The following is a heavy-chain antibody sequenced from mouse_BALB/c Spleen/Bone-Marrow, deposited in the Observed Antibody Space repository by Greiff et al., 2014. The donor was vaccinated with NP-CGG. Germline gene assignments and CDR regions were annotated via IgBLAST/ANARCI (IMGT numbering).Heavy chain of an antibody. J-gene: IGHJ2*01. V-gene: IGHV14-3*02. CDR1: GFNIKDTY. CDR2: IDPANGNT. D-gene: IGHD4-1*01. CDR3: ARSGLGPPFDY. Sequence: EVKLVESGAELVKPGASVKLSCTASGFNIKDTYMHWVKQRPEQGLEWIGRIDPANGNTKYDPKFQGKATITADTSSNTAYLQLSSLTSEDTAVYYCARSGLGPPFDYWGQGTTLTVSS.